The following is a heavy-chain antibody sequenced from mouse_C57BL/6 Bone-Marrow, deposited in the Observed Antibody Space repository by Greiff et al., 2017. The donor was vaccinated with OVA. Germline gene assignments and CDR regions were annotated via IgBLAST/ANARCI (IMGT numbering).Heavy chain of an antibody. CDR2: IDPSDSET. J-gene: IGHJ3*01. CDR3: ARTSSGLAY. V-gene: IGHV1-52*01. Sequence: QVQLKQPGAELVRPGSSVKLSCKASGYTFTSYWMHWVKQRPIQGLEWIGNIDPSDSETHYNQKFKDKATLTVDKSSSTAYMQLGSLTSEDSAVYYCARTSSGLAYWGQGTLVTVSA. D-gene: IGHD3-2*02. CDR1: GYTFTSYW.